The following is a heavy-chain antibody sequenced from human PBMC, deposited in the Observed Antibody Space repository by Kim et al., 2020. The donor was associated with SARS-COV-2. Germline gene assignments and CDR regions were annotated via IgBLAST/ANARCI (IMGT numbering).Heavy chain of an antibody. Sequence: GGSLRLSCAASGFTFSSYAMHWVRQAPGKGLEWVAVISYDGSNKYYADSVKGRFTISRDNSKNTLYLQMNSLRAEDTAVYYCARWAVREVVNSLSDAFD. J-gene: IGHJ3*02. CDR1: GFTFSSYA. CDR2: ISYDGSNK. CDR3: ARWAVREVVNSLSDAFD. V-gene: IGHV3-30-3*01. D-gene: IGHD2-15*01.